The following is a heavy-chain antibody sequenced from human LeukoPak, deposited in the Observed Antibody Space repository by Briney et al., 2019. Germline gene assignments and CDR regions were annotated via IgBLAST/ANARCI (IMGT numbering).Heavy chain of an antibody. J-gene: IGHJ4*02. CDR2: IKEDGNEK. V-gene: IGHV3-7*01. CDR1: GFTFSSYW. CDR3: ARDKIVGAVSGSNFDY. D-gene: IGHD1-26*01. Sequence: GGSLRLSCAASGFTFSSYWMSWVRQAPGKGLEWVANIKEDGNEKYYVDSVKGRFTISRDNGKNSLFLQMDSLRVEDTAVYYCARDKIVGAVSGSNFDYWGQGTLATVSS.